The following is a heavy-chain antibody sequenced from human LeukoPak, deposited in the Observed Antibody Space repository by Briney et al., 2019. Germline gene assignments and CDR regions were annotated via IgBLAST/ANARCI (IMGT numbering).Heavy chain of an antibody. Sequence: PGGSLRLSCAASGFTFSGYWMSWVRQAPGKGLEWVANIKQDGSEKYYVDSVKGRFTISRDNAKNSLYLQMNSLRAEDTAVYYCAREMGGAWYDSSGYYDYWGQGTLVTVSS. J-gene: IGHJ4*02. CDR1: GFTFSGYW. D-gene: IGHD3-22*01. CDR2: IKQDGSEK. V-gene: IGHV3-7*01. CDR3: AREMGGAWYDSSGYYDY.